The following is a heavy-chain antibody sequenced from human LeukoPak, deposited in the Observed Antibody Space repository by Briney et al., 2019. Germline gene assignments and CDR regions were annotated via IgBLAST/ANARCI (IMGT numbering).Heavy chain of an antibody. Sequence: SETLSLTCTVSGGSISSGSYYWSWIRQPAGKGLEWIGRIYISGSTNYNPSLKSRVTISVDTSKNQFSLKLSSVTAADTAVYYCARERPGYSSRGVLGCDYWGQGTLVTVSS. CDR2: IYISGST. J-gene: IGHJ4*02. CDR1: GGSISSGSYY. CDR3: ARERPGYSSRGVLGCDY. V-gene: IGHV4-61*02. D-gene: IGHD6-13*01.